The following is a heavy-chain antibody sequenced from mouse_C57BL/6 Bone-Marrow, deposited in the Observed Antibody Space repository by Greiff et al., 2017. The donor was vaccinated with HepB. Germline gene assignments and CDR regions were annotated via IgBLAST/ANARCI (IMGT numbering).Heavy chain of an antibody. V-gene: IGHV2-2*01. Sequence: QVQLQQSGPGLVQPSQSLSITCTVSGFSLTSYGVHWVRQSPGKGLEWLGVIWSGGSTDYNAAFISRLSISKDNSKSQVFFKMNSLQADDTAIYYCARNMDYYGSSRVWYFDVWGTGTTVTVSS. CDR3: ARNMDYYGSSRVWYFDV. CDR1: GFSLTSYG. D-gene: IGHD1-1*01. J-gene: IGHJ1*03. CDR2: IWSGGST.